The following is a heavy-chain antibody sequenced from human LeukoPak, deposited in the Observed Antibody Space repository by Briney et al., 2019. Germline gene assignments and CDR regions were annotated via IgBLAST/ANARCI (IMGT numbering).Heavy chain of an antibody. CDR3: ARDRWEPSPLPFD. Sequence: PPETLSPTCTVSGGSISSGSYYWSWIRQPAGKGLEWIGRIYTSGSTNYKPSLKSRVTISVDTSKKQFSLKLSSVTAADTAVYYCARDRWEPSPLPFDWGQGTLVTVSS. CDR1: GGSISSGSYY. J-gene: IGHJ4*02. D-gene: IGHD4-23*01. CDR2: IYTSGST. V-gene: IGHV4-61*02.